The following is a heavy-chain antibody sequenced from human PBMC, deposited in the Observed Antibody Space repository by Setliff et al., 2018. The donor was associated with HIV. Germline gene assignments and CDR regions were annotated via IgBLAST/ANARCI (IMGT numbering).Heavy chain of an antibody. CDR3: ARLLSRGYYEGAFDI. CDR1: GFTFSSYW. CDR2: IHYSGSN. V-gene: IGHV4-59*01. J-gene: IGHJ3*02. Sequence: LRLSCAASGFTFSSYWMSWIRQTPGKGLEWIGSIHYSGSNVNNPSLKSRITMSLDASKNQFSLKLNSVTAADTAVYYCARLLSRGYYEGAFDIWGQGTMVTVSS. D-gene: IGHD3-22*01.